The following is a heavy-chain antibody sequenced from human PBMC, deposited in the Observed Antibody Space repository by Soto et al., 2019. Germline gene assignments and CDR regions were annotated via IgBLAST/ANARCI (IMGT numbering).Heavy chain of an antibody. V-gene: IGHV2-26*01. D-gene: IGHD3-3*01. Sequence: QVTLKESGPVLVKPTETLTLTCTVSGFSLSNARMGVSWIRQPPGKALEWLAHIFSNDEKSYSTSPKSRLTISKDTSKSQVVLTMTNMDPVDTATYYCARIESYYDFWSGSYYYYGMDVWGQGTTVTVSS. CDR1: GFSLSNARMG. CDR2: IFSNDEK. CDR3: ARIESYYDFWSGSYYYYGMDV. J-gene: IGHJ6*02.